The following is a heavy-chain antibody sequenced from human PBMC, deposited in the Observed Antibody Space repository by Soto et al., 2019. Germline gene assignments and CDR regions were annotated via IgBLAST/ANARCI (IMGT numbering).Heavy chain of an antibody. CDR3: ARGGAAGAQALDY. Sequence: PGGSLRLSCAASGFSFSSYGMHWVRQAPGKGLEWVAIIWYDGSNKYYADSVKGRFTISRDNSKDTLYLQMNSLRAEDTAVYYCARGGAAGAQALDYWGRGTLVTVSS. D-gene: IGHD6-19*01. J-gene: IGHJ4*02. V-gene: IGHV3-33*01. CDR1: GFSFSSYG. CDR2: IWYDGSNK.